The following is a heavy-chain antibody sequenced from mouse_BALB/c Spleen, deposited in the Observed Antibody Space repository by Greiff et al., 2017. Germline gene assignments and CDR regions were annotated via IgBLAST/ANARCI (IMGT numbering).Heavy chain of an antibody. D-gene: IGHD2-10*01. J-gene: IGHJ3*01. CDR2: IYPGNSDT. V-gene: IGHV1-5*01. CDR3: TREASYYGWFAY. Sequence: EVKVVESGTVLARPGASVKMSCKASGYSFTSYWMHWVKQRPGQGLEWIGAIYPGNSDTSYNQKFKGKAKLTAVTSASTAYMELSSLTNEDSAVYYCTREASYYGWFAYWGQGTLVTVSA. CDR1: GYSFTSYW.